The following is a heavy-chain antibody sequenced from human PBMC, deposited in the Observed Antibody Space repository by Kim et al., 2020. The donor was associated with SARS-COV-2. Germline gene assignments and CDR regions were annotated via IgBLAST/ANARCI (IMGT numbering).Heavy chain of an antibody. Sequence: ASVKVSCKTSGYSFTAYYIHWVRQAPGQGLEWMGRINPSSGGTIFAQSFQGRVVMTRDRSISTVYMELISLRSADTAVYFCARDGLLFSDWSYYKTDGMDVWGQGTTVTVSS. CDR1: GYSFTAYY. CDR3: ARDGLLFSDWSYYKTDGMDV. V-gene: IGHV1-2*06. J-gene: IGHJ6*02. CDR2: INPSSGGT. D-gene: IGHD1-26*01.